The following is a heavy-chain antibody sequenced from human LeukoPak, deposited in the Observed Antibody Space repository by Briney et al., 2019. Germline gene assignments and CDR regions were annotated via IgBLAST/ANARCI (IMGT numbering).Heavy chain of an antibody. CDR3: AREGIRVTTGDY. D-gene: IGHD4-17*01. Sequence: GGSLRLSCAASGFTFSNYAMHWVRQALGKGLEWVAVISKDGIDKYYADSVKGRFTISRDNSKTTLYLQMSSLRAEDTGMYYCAREGIRVTTGDYWGQGTLVTVSS. V-gene: IGHV3-30*03. J-gene: IGHJ4*02. CDR2: ISKDGIDK. CDR1: GFTFSNYA.